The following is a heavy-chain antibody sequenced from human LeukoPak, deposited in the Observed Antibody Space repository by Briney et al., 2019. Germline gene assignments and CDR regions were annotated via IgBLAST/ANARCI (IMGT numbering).Heavy chain of an antibody. CDR3: ARGAAITTIVVGKYYFDY. J-gene: IGHJ4*02. CDR1: GGTFSSYA. CDR2: IIPIFGTA. D-gene: IGHD3-22*01. Sequence: SVKVSCKASGGTFSSYAISWVRQAPGQGLEWMGGIIPIFGTANYAQKFQGRVTITADESTSTAYMELSSLRSEDTAVYYCARGAAITTIVVGKYYFDYWGQGTLVTVSS. V-gene: IGHV1-69*13.